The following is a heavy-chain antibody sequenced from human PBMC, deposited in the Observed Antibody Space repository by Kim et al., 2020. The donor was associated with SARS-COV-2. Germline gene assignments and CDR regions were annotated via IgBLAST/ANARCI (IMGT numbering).Heavy chain of an antibody. CDR3: ASSPDSGYDWVGHYGMDV. J-gene: IGHJ6*02. D-gene: IGHD5-12*01. V-gene: IGHV3-33*01. Sequence: GGSLRLSCAAPGFTFSSYGMHWVRQAPGKGLEWVAVIWYDGSNKYYADSVKGRFTISRDNSKNTLYLQMNSLRAEDTAVYYCASSPDSGYDWVGHYGMDVWGQGTTVTVSS. CDR1: GFTFSSYG. CDR2: IWYDGSNK.